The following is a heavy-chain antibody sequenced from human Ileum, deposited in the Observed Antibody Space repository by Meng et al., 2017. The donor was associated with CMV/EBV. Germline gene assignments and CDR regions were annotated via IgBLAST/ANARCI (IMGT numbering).Heavy chain of an antibody. Sequence: GESLKISCAASGFTFSSYAMSWVRQAPGKGLEWVSVIYSGGSSTYYADSVKGRFTISRDNSKNTLYLQMNSLRAEDTAVYYCAKDESGIAAAGWVYWGQGTLVTVSS. CDR3: AKDESGIAAAGWVY. CDR1: GFTFSSYA. J-gene: IGHJ4*02. D-gene: IGHD6-13*01. V-gene: IGHV3-23*03. CDR2: IYSGGSST.